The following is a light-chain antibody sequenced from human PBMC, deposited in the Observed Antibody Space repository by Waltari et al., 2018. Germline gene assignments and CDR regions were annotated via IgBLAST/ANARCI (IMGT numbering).Light chain of an antibody. J-gene: IGKJ2*01. CDR2: STS. Sequence: DIQMTQSPSSLSASVGDRVTITCRASQSISTYLNWYQQKPGKAPRLLIYSTSTLQSGVPSRFSGSGFGTDFTLTITSLQPEDFATYYCQQSFNSRQYTFGQGTKLEIK. CDR1: QSISTY. V-gene: IGKV1-39*01. CDR3: QQSFNSRQYT.